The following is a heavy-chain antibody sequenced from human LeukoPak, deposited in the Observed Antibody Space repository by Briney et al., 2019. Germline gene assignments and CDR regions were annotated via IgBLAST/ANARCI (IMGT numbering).Heavy chain of an antibody. Sequence: GGSLRLSCAASGFTFSSYWMLWVRHTPGQGLVWVSRISPDGSSTSYADSVKGRFTISRDNAKNTLYLQMNSLRAEDTAVYYCAKSRGGSRAGHLDYWGQGTLVTVSS. CDR1: GFTFSSYW. D-gene: IGHD6-13*01. J-gene: IGHJ4*02. V-gene: IGHV3-74*01. CDR2: ISPDGSST. CDR3: AKSRGGSRAGHLDY.